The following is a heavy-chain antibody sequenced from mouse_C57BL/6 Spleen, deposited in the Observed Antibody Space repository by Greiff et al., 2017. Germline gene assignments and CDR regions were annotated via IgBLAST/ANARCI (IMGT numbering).Heavy chain of an antibody. Sequence: EVKLVESGGGLVKPGGSLKLSCAASGFTFSDYGMHWVRQAPEKGLEWVAYISSGSSTIYYADTVKGRFTISRDNAKNTLLLQMTSLRSEDTAMYYCARTTMVTNWYFDVWGTGTTVTVSS. J-gene: IGHJ1*03. CDR2: ISSGSSTI. D-gene: IGHD2-2*01. V-gene: IGHV5-17*01. CDR1: GFTFSDYG. CDR3: ARTTMVTNWYFDV.